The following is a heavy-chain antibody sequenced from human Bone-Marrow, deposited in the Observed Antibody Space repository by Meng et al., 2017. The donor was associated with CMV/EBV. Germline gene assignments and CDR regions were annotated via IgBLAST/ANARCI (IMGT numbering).Heavy chain of an antibody. CDR3: ARGSPDIVVVPAAIGFDY. J-gene: IGHJ4*02. Sequence: YTFTGYGINWVRQATGQGLEWMGWMNPNSGNTGYAQKFQGRVTITRNTSISTAYMELSSLRSEDTAVYYCARGSPDIVVVPAAIGFDYWGQGTLVTVSS. CDR1: YTFTGYG. D-gene: IGHD2-2*02. CDR2: MNPNSGNT. V-gene: IGHV1-8*03.